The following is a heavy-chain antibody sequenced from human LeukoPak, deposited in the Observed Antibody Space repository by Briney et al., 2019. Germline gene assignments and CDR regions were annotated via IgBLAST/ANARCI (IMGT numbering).Heavy chain of an antibody. D-gene: IGHD4-11*01. CDR1: GFTFSSYG. CDR3: AKDDYSNYVSWREHYAMDV. CDR2: ISYDGTNK. V-gene: IGHV3-30*18. Sequence: PGGSLRLSCAASGFTFSSYGMHWVRQAPGKGLEWVAIISYDGTNKYYADSLRGRFTISRDNSKNTLYLQMNSLRAEDTAAYYCAKDDYSNYVSWREHYAMDVWGQGTTVTVSS. J-gene: IGHJ6*02.